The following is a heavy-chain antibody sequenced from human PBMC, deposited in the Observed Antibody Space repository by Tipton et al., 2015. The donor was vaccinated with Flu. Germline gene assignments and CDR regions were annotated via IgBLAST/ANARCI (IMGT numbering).Heavy chain of an antibody. J-gene: IGHJ3*02. CDR3: ARVGQLLGLGAALRGNDAFDI. CDR2: ISYDGSNK. V-gene: IGHV3-30-3*01. CDR1: GFTFSSYA. Sequence: SLRLSCAASGFTFSSYAMHWVRQAPGKGLEWVAVISYDGSNKYYADSVKGRFTISRDNSKNTLYLQMNSLRAEDTAVYYCARVGQLLGLGAALRGNDAFDIWGQGTMVTVSS. D-gene: IGHD2-2*01.